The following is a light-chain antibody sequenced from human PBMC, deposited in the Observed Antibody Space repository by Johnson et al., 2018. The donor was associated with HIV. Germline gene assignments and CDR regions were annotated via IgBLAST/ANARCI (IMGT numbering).Light chain of an antibody. V-gene: IGLV1-51*02. CDR2: ENN. CDR3: GTWDSSLSGG. Sequence: QSVLSQPPSVSAAPGQKVTISCSGSSSNIGNNYVSWYQQLPGTAPKLLIYENNKRPSGIPDRFSGSKSGTSATLGITGLPTGDEADYYCGTWDSSLSGGFGTGTKVTVL. J-gene: IGLJ1*01. CDR1: SSNIGNNY.